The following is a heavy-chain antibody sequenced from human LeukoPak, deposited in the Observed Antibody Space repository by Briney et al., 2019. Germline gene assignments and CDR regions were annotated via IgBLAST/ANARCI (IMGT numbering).Heavy chain of an antibody. J-gene: IGHJ4*02. Sequence: PGGSLRLSCAASGFTFGSYWTGWVRQAPGKGLEWVALISYDGSSKYYADSVKGRFTISRDNSKNTLYLQMNSLGPDDTAVYYCASLPPDVVVVVAAPPYDYWGQGTLVTVSS. V-gene: IGHV3-30-3*01. CDR3: ASLPPDVVVVVAAPPYDY. CDR1: GFTFGSYW. D-gene: IGHD2-15*01. CDR2: ISYDGSSK.